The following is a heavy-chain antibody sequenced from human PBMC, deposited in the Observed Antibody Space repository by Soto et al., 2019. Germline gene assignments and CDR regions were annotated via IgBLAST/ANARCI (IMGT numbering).Heavy chain of an antibody. Sequence: PGWSLRLSCASSVFTFIPYAMTWVRQAPGKGLEWVSSISGSGGNTNYADSVKGRFTVSRDNSKRTLSLQMNSLTEEDTAIYYCAKGLRRLLRTQYYYGLDVWGRGTTVTVSS. V-gene: IGHV3-23*01. J-gene: IGHJ6*02. D-gene: IGHD3-16*01. CDR1: VFTFIPYA. CDR2: ISGSGGNT. CDR3: AKGLRRLLRTQYYYGLDV.